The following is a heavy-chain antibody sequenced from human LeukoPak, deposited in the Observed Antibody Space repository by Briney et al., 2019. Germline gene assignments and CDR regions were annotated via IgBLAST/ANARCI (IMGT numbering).Heavy chain of an antibody. J-gene: IGHJ4*02. V-gene: IGHV3-48*01. CDR3: ARDGGGYSGYGLDY. Sequence: GGSLRLSCAASGFTFSSYSMNWVRQAPGKGPEWVSYISSSSSTIYYADSVKGRFTISRDNAKNSLYLQMNSLRADDTAVYYCARDGGGYSGYGLDYWGQGTLVTVSS. D-gene: IGHD5-12*01. CDR2: ISSSSSTI. CDR1: GFTFSSYS.